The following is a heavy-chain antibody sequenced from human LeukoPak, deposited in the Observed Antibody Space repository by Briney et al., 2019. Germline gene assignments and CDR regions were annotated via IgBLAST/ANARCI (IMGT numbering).Heavy chain of an antibody. CDR2: IYTSGST. CDR3: ARNLIPEQLVLNF. V-gene: IGHV4-61*02. Sequence: SQTLSLTCTVSGGSISTTSYYWSWIRQPAGKGLEWIGRIYTSGSTDYNPSLKSRVTMSVDTSKNQFSLNLRSVTPEDTAVYYCARNLIPEQLVLNFWGQGTLVTVSS. CDR1: GGSISTTSYY. D-gene: IGHD6-13*01. J-gene: IGHJ4*02.